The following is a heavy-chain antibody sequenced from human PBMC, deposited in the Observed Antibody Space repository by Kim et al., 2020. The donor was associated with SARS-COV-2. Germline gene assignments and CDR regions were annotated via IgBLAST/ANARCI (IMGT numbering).Heavy chain of an antibody. J-gene: IGHJ6*02. CDR2: IKQDGSEK. D-gene: IGHD3-10*01. V-gene: IGHV3-7*03. CDR1: GFTFSSYW. Sequence: GGSLRLSCAASGFTFSSYWMTWVRQAPGKGLEWVANIKQDGSEKFYVDSVKGRFTISRDNAKNSLYLQMNSLRGEDTAIYYCARADYTSVITGQDYYYNGMDVWGQGTTVTVSS. CDR3: ARADYTSVITGQDYYYNGMDV.